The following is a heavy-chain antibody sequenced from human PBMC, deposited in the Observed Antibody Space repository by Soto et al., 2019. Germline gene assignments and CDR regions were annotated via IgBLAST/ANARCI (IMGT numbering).Heavy chain of an antibody. D-gene: IGHD6-13*01. CDR1: GGSISSGSYY. CDR2: IYYSGSA. Sequence: SETLSLTCTVSGGSISSGSYYWAWIRQPPGKGLEWIGSIYYSGSAYYNPSLKSRVTISVDTSKNQFSLKLSSVTAADTAVYYCARQGTTPGKVGWFDPWGQRTLVTVSS. CDR3: ARQGTTPGKVGWFDP. V-gene: IGHV4-39*01. J-gene: IGHJ5*02.